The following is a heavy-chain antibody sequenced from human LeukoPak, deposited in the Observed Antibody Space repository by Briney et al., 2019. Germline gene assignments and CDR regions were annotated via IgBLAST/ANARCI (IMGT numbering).Heavy chain of an antibody. V-gene: IGHV4-34*01. CDR2: INHSGST. Sequence: TTSEILSLTCAVYGGSFSGYYWSWIRQPPGKGLEWIGEINHSGSTNYNPSLKSRVTISVDTSKNQFSLKLSSVTAADTAVYYCARALSSGYYSLNYWGQGTLVTVSS. CDR3: ARALSSGYYSLNY. D-gene: IGHD3-22*01. J-gene: IGHJ4*02. CDR1: GGSFSGYY.